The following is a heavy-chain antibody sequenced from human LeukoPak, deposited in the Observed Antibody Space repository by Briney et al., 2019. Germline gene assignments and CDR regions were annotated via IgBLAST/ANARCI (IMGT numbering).Heavy chain of an antibody. V-gene: IGHV3-30*04. Sequence: SCKVSGYTLTELSMHWVRQAPGKGLEWVSFIFYDGSKKYYADSVKGRFTISRDDSKNTLYLQMNTLRVEDTAVYYCARDRDNNYYDYWGQGTLVTVSS. CDR1: GYTLTELS. D-gene: IGHD5-24*01. CDR2: IFYDGSKK. CDR3: ARDRDNNYYDY. J-gene: IGHJ4*02.